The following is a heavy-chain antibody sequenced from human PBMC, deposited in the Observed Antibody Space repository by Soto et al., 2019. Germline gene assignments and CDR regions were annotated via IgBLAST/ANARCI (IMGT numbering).Heavy chain of an antibody. CDR2: IKQDGSEK. CDR3: ARSSIAVAVGGYYYYGMDV. J-gene: IGHJ6*02. V-gene: IGHV3-7*03. D-gene: IGHD6-19*01. Sequence: GGSLRLSCAASGFTFSSYWMSWVRQAPGKELEWVANIKQDGSEKYYVDSVKGRFTISRDNAKNSLYLQMNSLRAEDTAVYYCARSSIAVAVGGYYYYGMDVWGQGTTVTVSS. CDR1: GFTFSSYW.